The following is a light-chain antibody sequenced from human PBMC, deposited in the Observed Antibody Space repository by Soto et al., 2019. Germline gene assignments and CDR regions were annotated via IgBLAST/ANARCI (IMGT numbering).Light chain of an antibody. J-gene: IGKJ2*01. Sequence: EIVLTQSPGTLSLSPGERATLSCRASQSVSSSYLAWYQQKPGQAPRLLIYGASSRATGIPDRFSGSGSGTDFTLTISRLAPEDFAVYYWQQYGSSPRTFGQGTKLEIK. V-gene: IGKV3-20*01. CDR2: GAS. CDR3: QQYGSSPRT. CDR1: QSVSSSY.